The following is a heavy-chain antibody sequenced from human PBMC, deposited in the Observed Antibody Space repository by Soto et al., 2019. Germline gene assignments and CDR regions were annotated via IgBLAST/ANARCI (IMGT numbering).Heavy chain of an antibody. J-gene: IGHJ6*02. CDR3: ASPSRFYYYYGMDV. V-gene: IGHV4-34*01. Sequence: LSRTCDVYGGSFSGYYWSWIRQPPGKGLEWIGEINHSGSTNYNPSLKSRVTISVDTSKNQFSLKLSSVTAADTAVYYCASPSRFYYYYGMDVWGQGTTVTVPS. D-gene: IGHD2-2*01. CDR1: GGSFSGYY. CDR2: INHSGST.